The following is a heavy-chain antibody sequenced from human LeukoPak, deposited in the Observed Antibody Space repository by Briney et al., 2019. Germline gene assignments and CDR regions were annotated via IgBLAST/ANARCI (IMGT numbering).Heavy chain of an antibody. Sequence: GGSLRLSCAASGFTFRDYVISWVRQAPGKGLEWVSAISGSGGSTYYADSVKGRFTISRDNSKNTLYLQMNSLRAEDTAVYYCAKDWDVAASPFDYWGQGTLVTVSS. V-gene: IGHV3-23*01. CDR3: AKDWDVAASPFDY. J-gene: IGHJ4*02. D-gene: IGHD2-15*01. CDR1: GFTFRDYV. CDR2: ISGSGGST.